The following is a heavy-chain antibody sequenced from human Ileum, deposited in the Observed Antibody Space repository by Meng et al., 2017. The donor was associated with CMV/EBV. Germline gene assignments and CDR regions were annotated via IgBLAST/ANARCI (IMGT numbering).Heavy chain of an antibody. D-gene: IGHD6-6*01. CDR1: GYTFTSHY. J-gene: IGHJ5*02. CDR3: ARDVSDSRSSCWLDT. Sequence: QGTRVQSGAKGKKPGAARKISCKPSGYTFTSHYIHWVRQAPGQGLEWMGLINPSGVITTYAQKFQYRVTMTSDTSTSTFYMDLISLRSEDTAVYYCARDVSDSRSSCWLDTWGRGTLVTVSS. V-gene: IGHV1-46*01. CDR2: INPSGVIT.